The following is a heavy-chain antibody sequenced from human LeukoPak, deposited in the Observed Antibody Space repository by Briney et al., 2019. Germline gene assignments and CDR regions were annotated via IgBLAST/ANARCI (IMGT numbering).Heavy chain of an antibody. CDR1: GFTFSSYG. Sequence: PGGSLRLSCAASGFTFSSYGMHWVRQAPGKGLEWVAAIWYDGSNKYYADSVKGRFTIPRDNSKNTLYLQMNSLRAEDTAVYYCTRYNNDHFDYWGQGTLVTVSS. V-gene: IGHV3-33*01. J-gene: IGHJ4*02. CDR3: TRYNNDHFDY. D-gene: IGHD1-14*01. CDR2: IWYDGSNK.